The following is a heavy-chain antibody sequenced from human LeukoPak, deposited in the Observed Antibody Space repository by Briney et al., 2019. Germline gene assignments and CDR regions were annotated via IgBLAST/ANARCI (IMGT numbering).Heavy chain of an antibody. CDR3: ARFRLYDFWSGYSELLDY. CDR1: GYSISSSSYY. CDR2: IYYNGNT. Sequence: SETLSLTCTVSGYSISSSSYYWGWIRQPPGKGLEWIGSIYYNGNTYYNPSLKSRVTISVDTSKNQFSLKLSSVTAADTAVYYCARFRLYDFWSGYSELLDYWGQGTLVTVSS. J-gene: IGHJ4*02. V-gene: IGHV4-39*01. D-gene: IGHD3-3*01.